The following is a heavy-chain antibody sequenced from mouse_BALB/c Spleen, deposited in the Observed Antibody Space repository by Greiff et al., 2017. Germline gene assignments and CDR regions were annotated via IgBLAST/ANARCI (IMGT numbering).Heavy chain of an antibody. CDR1: GFTFSNYW. V-gene: IGHV6-6*02. CDR3: TRITFDY. J-gene: IGHJ2*01. CDR2: IRLKSNNYAT. D-gene: IGHD1-1*01. Sequence: EVMLVESGGGLVQPGGSMKLSCVASGFTFSNYWMNWVRQSPEKGLEWVAEIRLKSNNYATHYAESVKGRFTISRDDSKSSVYLQMNNLRAEDTGIYYCTRITFDYWGQGTTLTVSS.